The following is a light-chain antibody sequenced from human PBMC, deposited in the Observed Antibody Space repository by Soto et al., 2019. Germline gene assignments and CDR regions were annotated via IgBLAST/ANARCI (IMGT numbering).Light chain of an antibody. V-gene: IGKV3-15*01. CDR3: HQYNGWPRT. CDR2: GAS. CDR1: QSVSSN. Sequence: EIVMTQSPATLSVSPGERATLSCRASQSVSSNLAWYQQKPGQAPRLLIYGASTRATGFPARFSGGGSGTEFTLTITSLQSEDFAVYYCHQYNGWPRTFGQGTKVDIK. J-gene: IGKJ1*01.